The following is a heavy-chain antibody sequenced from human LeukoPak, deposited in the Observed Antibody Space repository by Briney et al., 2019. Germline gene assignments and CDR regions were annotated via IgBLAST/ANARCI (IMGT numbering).Heavy chain of an antibody. CDR1: GYTFTSYG. V-gene: IGHV1-2*02. CDR2: INPNSGGT. Sequence: ASVKVSCKASGYTFTSYGISWVRQAPGQGLEWMGWINPNSGGTNYAQKFQGRVTMTRDTSISTAYMELSRLRSDDTAVYYCVRDLPTYYDILTGPLLVYWGQGTLVTVSS. D-gene: IGHD3-9*01. J-gene: IGHJ4*02. CDR3: VRDLPTYYDILTGPLLVY.